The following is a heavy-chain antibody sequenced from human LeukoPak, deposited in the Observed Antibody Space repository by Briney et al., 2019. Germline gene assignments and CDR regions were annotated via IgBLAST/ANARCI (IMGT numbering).Heavy chain of an antibody. CDR3: ARHSGGKLFQH. D-gene: IGHD4-23*01. CDR2: FYYSGST. V-gene: IGHV4-39*01. CDR1: VLPISSSSYY. Sequence: PSETLSLTCTVSVLPISSSSYYWGWVGHPPGKGLEWIGSFYYSGSTYYNTSLKSRVTISVDTSKNQFSLMLSSVTAADTAVYYCARHSGGKLFQHWGQGTLVTVSS. J-gene: IGHJ1*01.